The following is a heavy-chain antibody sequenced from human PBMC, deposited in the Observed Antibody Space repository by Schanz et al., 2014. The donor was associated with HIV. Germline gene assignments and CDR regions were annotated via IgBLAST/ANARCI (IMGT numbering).Heavy chain of an antibody. J-gene: IGHJ4*02. D-gene: IGHD2-15*01. V-gene: IGHV1-8*01. CDR1: GGTFTRYD. CDR2: MTPNSGNT. Sequence: QVQLVQSGAEVKKPGSSVKVSCKASGGTFTRYDINWVRQATGQGLEGMGWMTPNSGNTGYAKKFQGRVTMTRNTSINTAYMELSSLRSEDTAVYYCARGRFCSGGSCYHDYWGQGTLVTVSS. CDR3: ARGRFCSGGSCYHDY.